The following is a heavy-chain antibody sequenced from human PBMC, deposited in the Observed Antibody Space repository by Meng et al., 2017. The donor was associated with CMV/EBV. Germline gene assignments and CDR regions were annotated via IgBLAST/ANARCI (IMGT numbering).Heavy chain of an antibody. V-gene: IGHV3-20*04. Sequence: GESLKISCAASGFTFDDYGTSWVRQAPGKGLEWVSGINWNGGSTGYADSVKGRFTISRDNAKNSLYLQMNSLRAEDTALYYCARGVGNIVVVPAATYGMDVWGQGTTVTVSS. CDR1: GFTFDDYG. D-gene: IGHD2-2*01. CDR3: ARGVGNIVVVPAATYGMDV. CDR2: INWNGGST. J-gene: IGHJ6*02.